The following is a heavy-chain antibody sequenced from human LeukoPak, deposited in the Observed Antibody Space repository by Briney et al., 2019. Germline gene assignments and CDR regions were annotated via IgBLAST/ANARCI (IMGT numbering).Heavy chain of an antibody. CDR1: GGSFSGYY. J-gene: IGHJ6*03. Sequence: SETLSLTCAVYGGSFSGYYWSWIRQPPGKGLEWIGEINHSGSTNYNPSLKSRVTISVDTSKTQFSLKLSSVTPADTAVYYCARVGGSSWYPINYCCYYMYVWGKGTTVTVSS. CDR2: INHSGST. V-gene: IGHV4-34*01. CDR3: ARVGGSSWYPINYCCYYMYV. D-gene: IGHD6-13*01.